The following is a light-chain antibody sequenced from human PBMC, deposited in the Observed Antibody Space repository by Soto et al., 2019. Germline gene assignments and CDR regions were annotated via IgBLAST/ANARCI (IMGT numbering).Light chain of an antibody. CDR2: DDT. Sequence: SYELTQPPSVSVAPGQTAMVTCGGNNIGNESVHWYQQRPGQAPMLVVYDDTDRPSGIPERFSGSKSGNTATLTISRVEAGDEADYYCQVWDSSGDDTSDRTSNRWVFGGGTQLTVL. V-gene: IGLV3-21*02. CDR1: NIGNES. J-gene: IGLJ3*02. CDR3: QVWDSSGDDTSDRTSNRWV.